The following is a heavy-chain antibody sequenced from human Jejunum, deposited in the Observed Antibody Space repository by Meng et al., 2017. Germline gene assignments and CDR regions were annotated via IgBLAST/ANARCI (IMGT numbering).Heavy chain of an antibody. Sequence: QVQLQEAGPGLVKPSGTLSLTCAVSGVSISSIYWWSWVRQPPGKGLEWIGQIYQTGSTNYNPSLQSRVTMSVDKSKNQFSLKLNSVTAADTAVYYCARHDERAFTVTAFESWGQGVLVTVSS. D-gene: IGHD2-21*02. CDR2: IYQTGST. CDR3: ARHDERAFTVTAFES. J-gene: IGHJ4*02. CDR1: GVSISSIYW. V-gene: IGHV4-4*02.